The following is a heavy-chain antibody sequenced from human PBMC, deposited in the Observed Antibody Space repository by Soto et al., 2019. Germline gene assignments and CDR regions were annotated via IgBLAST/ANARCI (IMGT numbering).Heavy chain of an antibody. CDR2: VYFTGNT. D-gene: IGHD2-21*01. CDR1: GVSVTTSYSY. V-gene: IGHV4-39*01. Sequence: QLQLQESGPGLVKPSETLSLTCTVSGVSVTTSYSYWGWIRQPPGKGLEGIGSVYFTGNTNYKPSLESRVTISVDPSKNQFSLILRSVTAADTAVYFCARHPTHAEITAYATYYFDTWGQGTLITVSS. J-gene: IGHJ4*02. CDR3: ARHPTHAEITAYATYYFDT.